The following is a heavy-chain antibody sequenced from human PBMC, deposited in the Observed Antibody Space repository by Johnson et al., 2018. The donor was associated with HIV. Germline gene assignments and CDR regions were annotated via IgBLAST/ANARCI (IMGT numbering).Heavy chain of an antibody. V-gene: IGHV3-33*06. CDR1: GFTFSSYG. D-gene: IGHD1-20*01. CDR3: AKDSMGFNWNQFEAFDM. CDR2: IWYDGSNN. Sequence: QVQLVESGGGVVQPGKSLRLSCAASGFTFSSYGMHWVRQAAGKGLEWVALIWYDGSNNYYADSVKGRFTISRDNSKNTLYLQMNSLRGEDMAVYYCAKDSMGFNWNQFEAFDMWGQGTMVTVSS. J-gene: IGHJ3*02.